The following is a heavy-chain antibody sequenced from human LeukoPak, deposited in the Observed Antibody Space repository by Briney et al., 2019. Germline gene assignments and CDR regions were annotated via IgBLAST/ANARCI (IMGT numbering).Heavy chain of an antibody. J-gene: IGHJ5*02. D-gene: IGHD4-23*01. V-gene: IGHV1-2*02. CDR3: ARDNSVEDTAWWFDP. CDR2: INPNSGGT. Sequence: ASVKVSCKTSGYTFTGYYMHWVRQAPGQGLEWMGWINPNSGGTNYAQKFQGRVTMTRDTSISTAYMELSRLRSDDTAVYYCARDNSVEDTAWWFDPWGQGTLVTVSS. CDR1: GYTFTGYY.